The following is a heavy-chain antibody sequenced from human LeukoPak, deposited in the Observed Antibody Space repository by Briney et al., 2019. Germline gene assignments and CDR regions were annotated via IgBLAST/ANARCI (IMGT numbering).Heavy chain of an antibody. CDR3: ARQNGYYKRGYFDY. Sequence: GESLKISCKGSGYSFTAYWIVWVRQMPGKGLEWTGIIYPGDSDTRYSPSFQGQVTISADKSINTAYLQWSSLKASDTAIYYCARQNGYYKRGYFDYWGQGTLVTVSS. CDR1: GYSFTAYW. J-gene: IGHJ4*02. V-gene: IGHV5-51*01. CDR2: IYPGDSDT. D-gene: IGHD1-26*01.